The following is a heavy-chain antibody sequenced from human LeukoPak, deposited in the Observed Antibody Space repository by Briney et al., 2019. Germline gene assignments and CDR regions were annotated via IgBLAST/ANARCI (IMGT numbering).Heavy chain of an antibody. CDR2: INPNSGGT. CDR1: GYTFTGYY. Sequence: ASVKVSCKASGYTFTGYYVHWVRQAPGQGLEWMGWINPNSGGTNYAQKFQGRVTMTRDTSITTAYMELNRLRSDDTAVYYCARTNCGGDCYASRGWFDLWGQGTLVTVSS. D-gene: IGHD2-21*02. V-gene: IGHV1-2*02. CDR3: ARTNCGGDCYASRGWFDL. J-gene: IGHJ5*02.